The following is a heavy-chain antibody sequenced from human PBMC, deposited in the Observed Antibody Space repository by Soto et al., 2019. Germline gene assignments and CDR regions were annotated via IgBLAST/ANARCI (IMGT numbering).Heavy chain of an antibody. J-gene: IGHJ4*02. CDR3: ARGPSADKVDY. CDR1: GGSINRGGYF. CDR2: IYNSGTT. D-gene: IGHD3-3*01. V-gene: IGHV4-30-4*01. Sequence: QVQLQESGPGLVKPSQTLSLTCTVSGGSINRGGYFWSWIRQTPGKGLGWIGHIYNSGTTYTNPSLNSRATISGDTSPNQFSLNLKSVTAADTAVYYCARGPSADKVDYWGQGTLVTVSS.